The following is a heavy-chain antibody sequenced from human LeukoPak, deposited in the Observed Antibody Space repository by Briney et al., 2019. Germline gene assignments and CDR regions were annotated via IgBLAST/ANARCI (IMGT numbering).Heavy chain of an antibody. Sequence: GGSLRLSCAASGFTFSDYYMSWIRQAPGKGLEWLSYISNTGSAIHYANSVKGRFTISRENAKNSFYLQMNALRAGDTAVYFCEGGRGQIINYWGQGTLVTVSS. CDR3: EGGRGQIINY. J-gene: IGHJ4*02. CDR2: ISNTGSAI. V-gene: IGHV3-11*04. CDR1: GFTFSDYY.